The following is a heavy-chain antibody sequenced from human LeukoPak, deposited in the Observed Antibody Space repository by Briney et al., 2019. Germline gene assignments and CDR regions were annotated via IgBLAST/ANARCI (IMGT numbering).Heavy chain of an antibody. J-gene: IGHJ4*02. CDR3: ARPAPYSSSWHHYFDY. D-gene: IGHD6-13*01. CDR2: IYYSGST. Sequence: SETLSLTCTVSGGSISSYYWSWIRQPPGKGLEWIGYIYYSGSTNYNPSLKSRVTISVDTSKNQFSLKLSSVTAADTAVYYCARPAPYSSSWHHYFDYWGQGTLVTVSS. CDR1: GGSISSYY. V-gene: IGHV4-59*12.